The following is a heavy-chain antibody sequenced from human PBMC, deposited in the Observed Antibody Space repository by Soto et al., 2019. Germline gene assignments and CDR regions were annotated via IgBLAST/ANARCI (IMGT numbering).Heavy chain of an antibody. V-gene: IGHV1-46*01. Sequence: ASVKVSCKASGYTFTSYYMHWVRQAPGQGLEWMGIINPSGGSTSYAQKFQGRVTMTRDTSTSTVYMELSSLRSEDTAVYYCARVGGYCSGGSCYWFDPWGQGTLVTVSS. CDR2: INPSGGST. CDR3: ARVGGYCSGGSCYWFDP. D-gene: IGHD2-15*01. CDR1: GYTFTSYY. J-gene: IGHJ5*02.